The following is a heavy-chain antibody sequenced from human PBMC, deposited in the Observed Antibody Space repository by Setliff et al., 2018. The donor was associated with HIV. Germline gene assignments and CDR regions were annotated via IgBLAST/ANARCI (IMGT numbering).Heavy chain of an antibody. CDR3: ARVMIGYSGYDAFDY. Sequence: GGSLRLSCVASGITVSGIYMTWVRQAPGKGLEWVSVINGGTTTYYADSVKGRFTISRDNAQNSLYLQMNSLRVDDTAVYYCARVMIGYSGYDAFDYWGQGTLVTVSS. D-gene: IGHD5-12*01. V-gene: IGHV3-53*01. J-gene: IGHJ4*02. CDR2: INGGTTT. CDR1: GITVSGIY.